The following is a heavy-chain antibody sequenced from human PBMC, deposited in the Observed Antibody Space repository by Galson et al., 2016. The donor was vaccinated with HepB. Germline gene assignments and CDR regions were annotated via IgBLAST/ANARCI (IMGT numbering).Heavy chain of an antibody. D-gene: IGHD3-10*01. CDR3: VRCPVSLVRGGDS. CDR1: GASISSSNYY. Sequence: SETLSLTCNVPGASISSSNYYWGWIRQSPGKGLEWIGSLYYGGSTYYNPSLRGRVTMSVDKAKNQFSLNLTSVTAADTAVYYCVRCPVSLVRGGDSWGQGTLVTVSS. V-gene: IGHV4-39*07. J-gene: IGHJ5*01. CDR2: LYYGGST.